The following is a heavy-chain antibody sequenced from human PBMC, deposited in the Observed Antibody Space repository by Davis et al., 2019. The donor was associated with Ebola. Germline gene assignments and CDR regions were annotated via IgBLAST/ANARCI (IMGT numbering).Heavy chain of an antibody. Sequence: KVSCKGSGYSFTSYWIVWVRQMPGKGLEWMGLIYPGDSDTRYSPSFQGQVTISADKSISTAYLQWSSLKASDTAMYYCARLKRASSWTLFDYWGQGTLVTVSS. CDR3: ARLKRASSWTLFDY. V-gene: IGHV5-51*01. CDR1: GYSFTSYW. CDR2: IYPGDSDT. D-gene: IGHD6-13*01. J-gene: IGHJ4*02.